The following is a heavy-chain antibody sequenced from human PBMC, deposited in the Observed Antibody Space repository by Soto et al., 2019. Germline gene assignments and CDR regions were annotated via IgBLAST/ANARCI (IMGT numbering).Heavy chain of an antibody. J-gene: IGHJ6*03. CDR2: IYYSGST. V-gene: IGHV4-59*01. CDR1: GGSISSYY. CDR3: ARVRTLAVHYYYYYYMDV. D-gene: IGHD6-19*01. Sequence: SETLSLTCTVSGGSISSYYRSWIRQPPGKGLEWIGYIYYSGSTNYNPSLKSRVTISVDTSKNQFSLKLSSVTAADTAVYYCARVRTLAVHYYYYYYMDVWGKGTTVTVSS.